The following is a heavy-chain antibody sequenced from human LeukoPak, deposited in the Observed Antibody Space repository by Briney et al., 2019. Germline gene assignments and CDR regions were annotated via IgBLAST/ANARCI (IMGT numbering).Heavy chain of an antibody. D-gene: IGHD5-18*01. J-gene: IGHJ6*02. CDR1: GYSFTSYW. CDR3: AISQWIQLWDAGMDV. CDR2: IYPGDSDT. V-gene: IGHV5-51*01. Sequence: GESLQISCQGSGYSFTSYWIGWVRPMPGKGLEWMGIIYPGDSDTRYSPSFQGQVTISADKSISTAYLQWSSLKASDTAMYYCAISQWIQLWDAGMDVWGQGTPVTVSS.